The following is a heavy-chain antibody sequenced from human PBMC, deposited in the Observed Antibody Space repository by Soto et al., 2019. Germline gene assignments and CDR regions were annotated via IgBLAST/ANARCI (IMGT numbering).Heavy chain of an antibody. CDR2: MYFRGST. V-gene: IGHV4-59*01. J-gene: IGHJ4*02. Sequence: QVQLQESGPGLVKPSETLSLTCTVSGGSINSYYWSWIRQPPGKGLEWIGYMYFRGSTNYNPSLKSRVTLSVDTSKYQFSLKLSSVTAADTAVSFCARDRSGRYFPSFFDYWGQGILVTVSS. CDR1: GGSINSYY. CDR3: ARDRSGRYFPSFFDY. D-gene: IGHD1-26*01.